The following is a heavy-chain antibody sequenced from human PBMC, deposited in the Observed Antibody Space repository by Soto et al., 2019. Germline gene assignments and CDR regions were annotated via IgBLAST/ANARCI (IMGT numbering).Heavy chain of an antibody. CDR3: ARSRRGFGSSWYDWFNP. J-gene: IGHJ5*02. V-gene: IGHV4-34*01. D-gene: IGHD6-13*01. CDR1: GGSFSGHY. CDR2: INESGST. Sequence: SETLSLTCAVYGGSFSGHYWSWIRQPPGKGLEWIGEINESGSTKYNPSLKSRVTTSLDTSKNQFSLKLSSVTAADTAAYYCARSRRGFGSSWYDWFNPWGQGTLVTVSS.